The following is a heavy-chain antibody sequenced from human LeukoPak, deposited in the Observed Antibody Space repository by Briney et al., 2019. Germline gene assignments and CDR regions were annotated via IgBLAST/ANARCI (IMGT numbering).Heavy chain of an antibody. Sequence: PGGSLRLSCAASGFTFSNYWMSWVRQAPGRGLEWVANIHPEGNEKYHVDSVKGRFTISRDNTKNSLFLQMHGLRVEDTAVYYCAGGDDFSGDYWGQGTLVTVSS. CDR1: GFTFSNYW. V-gene: IGHV3-7*04. D-gene: IGHD2-21*02. CDR2: IHPEGNEK. J-gene: IGHJ4*02. CDR3: AGGDDFSGDY.